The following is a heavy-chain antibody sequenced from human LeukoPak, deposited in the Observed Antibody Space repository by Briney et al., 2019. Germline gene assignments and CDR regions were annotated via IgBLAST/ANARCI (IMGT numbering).Heavy chain of an antibody. J-gene: IGHJ3*02. V-gene: IGHV4-34*01. CDR1: GGSFSGYY. CDR2: INHSGST. CDR3: ARGQDYGDPNDAFDI. D-gene: IGHD4-17*01. Sequence: SETLSLTCAVYGGSFSGYYWSWIRQPPGKGLEWMWEINHSGSTNYNPSLKSRVTISVDTSKNQFSLKLSSVTAADTAVYYCARGQDYGDPNDAFDIWGQGTMVTVSS.